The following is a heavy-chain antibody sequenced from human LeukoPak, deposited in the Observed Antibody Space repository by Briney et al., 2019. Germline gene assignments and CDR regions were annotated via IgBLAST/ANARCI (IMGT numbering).Heavy chain of an antibody. D-gene: IGHD6-19*01. V-gene: IGHV1-18*01. CDR1: GGTFSSYA. Sequence: ASVKVSCKASGGTFSSYAISWVRQAPGQGLEWMGWISAYNGNTNYAQKLQGRVTMTTDTSTSTAYMELRSLRSDDTAVYYCAKLPGYSSGWYGAFDIWGQGTMVTVSS. CDR2: ISAYNGNT. CDR3: AKLPGYSSGWYGAFDI. J-gene: IGHJ3*02.